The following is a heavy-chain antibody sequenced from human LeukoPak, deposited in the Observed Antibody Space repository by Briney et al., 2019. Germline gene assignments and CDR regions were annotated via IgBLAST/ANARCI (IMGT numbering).Heavy chain of an antibody. Sequence: PGGSLRLSCAASGFTFSSYGMHWVRQAPGKGLEWVAFIRYDGSNKYYADSVKGRFTISRDNAKNSLYLQMNSLRAEDTAVYYCASVYYSVVTAGRWFDPWGQGTLVTVSS. CDR1: GFTFSSYG. D-gene: IGHD4-23*01. V-gene: IGHV3-30*02. CDR2: IRYDGSNK. CDR3: ASVYYSVVTAGRWFDP. J-gene: IGHJ5*02.